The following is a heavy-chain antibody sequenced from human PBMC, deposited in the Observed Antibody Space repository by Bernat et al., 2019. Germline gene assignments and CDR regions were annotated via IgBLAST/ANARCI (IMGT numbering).Heavy chain of an antibody. CDR3: AKDDFWSGYSDY. J-gene: IGHJ4*02. CDR2: IIGSGGNT. CDR1: GLTFSSYA. Sequence: EVQLLESGGGLVQPGGSLRLSCAASGLTFSSYAMSWVRQAPGTGLEWISAIIGSGGNTSYADTVKGRFSISRDNSKNTLYLQMSSLRAEDTAVYYCAKDDFWSGYSDYWGQGTLVTVSS. V-gene: IGHV3-23*01. D-gene: IGHD3-3*01.